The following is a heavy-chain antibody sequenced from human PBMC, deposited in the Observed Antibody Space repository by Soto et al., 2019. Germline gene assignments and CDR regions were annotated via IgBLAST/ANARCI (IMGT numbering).Heavy chain of an antibody. V-gene: IGHV4-31*03. D-gene: IGHD6-6*01. Sequence: HVQLQESGPGLVKPSQTLSLTCTVSGGSISGGGYYWSWIRQHPGKGLEWIGYIYYSGSTYYNPTLRSRVIISVVTSKKQLSLKLTAVTAVGTAVYYSAREIAYSSSATFDYWGQETLVTVSS. J-gene: IGHJ4*02. CDR3: AREIAYSSSATFDY. CDR1: GGSISGGGYY. CDR2: IYYSGST.